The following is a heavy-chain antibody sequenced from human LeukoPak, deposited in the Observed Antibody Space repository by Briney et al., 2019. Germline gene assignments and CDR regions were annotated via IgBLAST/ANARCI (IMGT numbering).Heavy chain of an antibody. Sequence: SQTLSLTCAISGDSVSSKNTAWTWIRQSPSRGLEWLGRTYYRSKWYNDYAVSVTSRIIIAPDTSKNQFSLQLNSVTPEDTAMYYCARGLNWGGFDYWDQGNLVIVSS. D-gene: IGHD7-27*01. CDR1: GDSVSSKNTA. J-gene: IGHJ4*02. V-gene: IGHV6-1*01. CDR2: TYYRSKWYN. CDR3: ARGLNWGGFDY.